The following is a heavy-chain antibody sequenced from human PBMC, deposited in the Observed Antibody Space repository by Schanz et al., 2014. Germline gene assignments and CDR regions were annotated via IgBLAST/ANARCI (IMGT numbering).Heavy chain of an antibody. V-gene: IGHV1-18*01. CDR2: INGYNAHT. Sequence: QGQLVESGGEVKKPGASVKVSCKASGYTFTSSGFSWVRQAPGQGLEWMGWINGYNAHTNYAQKFQGRVTMTTDTSTSTVYMELRSLRSDDTAVYYCARDRDQWDGNFCDFWGQGTLVTVSS. CDR3: ARDRDQWDGNFCDF. J-gene: IGHJ4*02. CDR1: GYTFTSSG. D-gene: IGHD1-26*01.